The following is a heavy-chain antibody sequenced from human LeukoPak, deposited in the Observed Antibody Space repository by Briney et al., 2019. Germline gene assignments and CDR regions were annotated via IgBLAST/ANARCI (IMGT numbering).Heavy chain of an antibody. J-gene: IGHJ3*02. CDR1: GYILTELS. V-gene: IGHV1-24*01. Sequence: GASVKVSCXVSGYILTELSMHWVRQAPGKGLEWMGGFDPEDGETLYAQKLQGRVTMTEDASTDTAYMELSSLSSEDTAMYYCVNEHSGWHAIDIWGQGTMVTVSS. D-gene: IGHD6-19*01. CDR3: VNEHSGWHAIDI. CDR2: FDPEDGET.